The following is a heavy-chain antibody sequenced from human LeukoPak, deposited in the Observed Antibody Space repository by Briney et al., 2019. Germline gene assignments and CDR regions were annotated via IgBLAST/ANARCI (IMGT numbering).Heavy chain of an antibody. J-gene: IGHJ4*02. CDR2: ISSDGIR. D-gene: IGHD6-19*01. Sequence: GGSLRLSCSASGFTFSSYGMHWVRQAPGKGLEYVSTISSDGIRYYADSVKGRFAISRDNSKNTVYLQMSSLRTADTAVYYCSAAVAGSFPGWGQETLVIVSS. CDR1: GFTFSSYG. V-gene: IGHV3-64D*06. CDR3: SAAVAGSFPG.